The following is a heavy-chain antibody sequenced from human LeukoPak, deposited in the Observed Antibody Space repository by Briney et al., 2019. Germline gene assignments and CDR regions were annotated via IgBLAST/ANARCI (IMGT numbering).Heavy chain of an antibody. J-gene: IGHJ4*02. CDR2: ISGGGSTI. CDR1: GFSFNNFA. Sequence: GGSLRLSCAASGFSFNNFAMSWVRQAPGKGLEWVSAISGGGSTIFYADSVKGRFTVSRDNSDNTLFLQMNRLRVEDTALYYCAKATMDTTYFDSWGQGNLVTVSS. V-gene: IGHV3-23*01. CDR3: AKATMDTTYFDS. D-gene: IGHD4/OR15-4a*01.